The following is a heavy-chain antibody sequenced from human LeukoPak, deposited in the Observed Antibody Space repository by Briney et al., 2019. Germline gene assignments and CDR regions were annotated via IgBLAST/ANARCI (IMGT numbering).Heavy chain of an antibody. J-gene: IGHJ4*02. Sequence: GGSLRLSCAASGFTFSSYGMHWVRQAPGKGLEWVAFIRYDGSNKYYADSVKGRFTISRDNSKNTLYLQMNSLRAEDTAVYYCAKAGLQVSGYLVVSVDYWGQGTLVTVSS. CDR3: AKAGLQVSGYLVVSVDY. CDR2: IRYDGSNK. V-gene: IGHV3-30*02. CDR1: GFTFSSYG. D-gene: IGHD3-22*01.